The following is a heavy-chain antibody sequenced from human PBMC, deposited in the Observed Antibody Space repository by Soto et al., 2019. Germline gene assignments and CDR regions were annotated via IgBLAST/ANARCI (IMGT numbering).Heavy chain of an antibody. CDR3: ARDQDSLNWFDP. CDR1: GYTFTSYC. D-gene: IGHD5-18*01. CDR2: ISAYNGNT. V-gene: IGHV1-18*01. J-gene: IGHJ5*02. Sequence: ASVKVSCKASGYTFTSYCISWVRQAPGQGLEWMGWISAYNGNTNYAQKLQGRATMTTDTSTSTAYMELRSLRSDDTAVYYCARDQDSLNWFDPWGQGTLVTVSS.